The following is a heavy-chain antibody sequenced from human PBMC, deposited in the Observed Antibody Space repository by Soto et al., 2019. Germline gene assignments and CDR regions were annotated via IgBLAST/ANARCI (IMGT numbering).Heavy chain of an antibody. Sequence: QVQLQESGPGLVKPSQTLSLTCTVSGGSFSSGGDYWSWIRQHQGKGLEWIGYLYYSGGTDSNPSLKSRVTLAVDTSKNHFSLKLSSVTAADKVVYYCARATTYYASGIDVWGQGTTVTVS. CDR2: LYYSGGT. D-gene: IGHD1-26*01. CDR1: GGSFSSGGDY. CDR3: ARATTYYASGIDV. J-gene: IGHJ6*02. V-gene: IGHV4-31*03.